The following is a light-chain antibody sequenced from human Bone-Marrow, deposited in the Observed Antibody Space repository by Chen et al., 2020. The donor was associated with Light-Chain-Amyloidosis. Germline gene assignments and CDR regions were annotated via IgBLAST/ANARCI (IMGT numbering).Light chain of an antibody. CDR3: QQRGNWPLT. CDR2: DAS. CDR1: QSVSSY. V-gene: IGKV3-11*01. J-gene: IGKJ4*01. Sequence: EIVLTQSPAPLSLSPGERATLSCRASQSVSSYLAWYQQKPGQAPRLLIYDASNRATGIPARFSGSGSGTDFTLTISTLEPEDVAVYYCQQRGNWPLTFGGGTKVVI.